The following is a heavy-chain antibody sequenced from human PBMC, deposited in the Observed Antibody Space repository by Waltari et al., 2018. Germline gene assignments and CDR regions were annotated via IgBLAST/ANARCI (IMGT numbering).Heavy chain of an antibody. CDR3: AKDINTWRPFDAFDI. V-gene: IGHV3-9*01. CDR1: GFTFDDYA. J-gene: IGHJ3*02. CDR2: ISWNSGSI. D-gene: IGHD3-16*01. Sequence: EVQLVESGGGLVQPGRSLRLSCAASGFTFDDYAMHWVRQAPGKGLEGVSGISWNSGSIGYADSVKGRFTISRDNAKNSLYLQMNSLRAEDTALYYCAKDINTWRPFDAFDIWGQGTMVTVSS.